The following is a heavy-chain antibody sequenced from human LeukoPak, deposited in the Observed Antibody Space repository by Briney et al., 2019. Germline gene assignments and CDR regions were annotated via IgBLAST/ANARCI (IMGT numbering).Heavy chain of an antibody. CDR1: GFTFDDYA. Sequence: GGSLRLSCAASGFTFDDYAMHWVRHAPGKGLEWVSGISWNSGSIGYADSVKGRFTISRDNAKNSLYLQMNSLRAEDTALYYCAKDIAKGIAALDYWGQGTLVTVSS. J-gene: IGHJ4*02. CDR2: ISWNSGSI. V-gene: IGHV3-9*01. CDR3: AKDIAKGIAALDY. D-gene: IGHD6-6*01.